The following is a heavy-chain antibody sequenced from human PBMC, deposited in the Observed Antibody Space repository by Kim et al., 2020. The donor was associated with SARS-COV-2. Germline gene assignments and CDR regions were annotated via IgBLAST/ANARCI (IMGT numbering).Heavy chain of an antibody. Sequence: SETLSLTCAVYGGSFSGYYWSWIRQPPGKGLEWIGEINHSGSTNYNPSLKSRVTISVDTSKNQFSLKLSSVTAADTAVYYCARGIPGYCSSTSCSKPFDYWGQGTLVTVSS. CDR1: GGSFSGYY. V-gene: IGHV4-34*01. J-gene: IGHJ4*02. CDR3: ARGIPGYCSSTSCSKPFDY. CDR2: INHSGST. D-gene: IGHD2-2*01.